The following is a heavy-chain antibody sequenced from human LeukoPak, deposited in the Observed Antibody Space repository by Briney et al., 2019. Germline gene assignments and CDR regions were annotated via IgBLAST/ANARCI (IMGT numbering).Heavy chain of an antibody. CDR1: GGSISSGGYY. Sequence: SETLSLTCTVSGGSISSGGYYWSWIRQHPGKGLEWIGYIYYSGSTYYNPSLKSRVTISVDTSKNQFSLKLSSVTAADTAVYYCARVCSGGSCYVHWGQGTLVTVSS. D-gene: IGHD2-15*01. J-gene: IGHJ4*02. CDR3: ARVCSGGSCYVH. V-gene: IGHV4-31*03. CDR2: IYYSGST.